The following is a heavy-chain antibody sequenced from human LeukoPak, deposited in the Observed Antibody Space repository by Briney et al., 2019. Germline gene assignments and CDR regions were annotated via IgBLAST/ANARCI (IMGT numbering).Heavy chain of an antibody. V-gene: IGHV3-49*03. Sequence: GGSLRLSCTASGFSFGVYAMSWFRQAPGKGLEWVGFIRGKVYGGTTEYAASVKGRFTISRDDSKSIAYLQLNSLESEDTAVYYCVRYSGDADYWGQGTLVTVSS. CDR3: VRYSGDADY. CDR2: IRGKVYGGTT. D-gene: IGHD5-12*01. J-gene: IGHJ4*02. CDR1: GFSFGVYA.